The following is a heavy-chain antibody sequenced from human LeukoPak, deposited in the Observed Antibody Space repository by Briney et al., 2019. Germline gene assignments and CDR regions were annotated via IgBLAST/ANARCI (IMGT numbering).Heavy chain of an antibody. CDR2: ISYDGSNK. Sequence: GGSLRLSCAASGFTFSSYAMHWVRQAPGKGLEWVAVISYDGSNKYYADSVKGRFTISRDNTKNSVYLQMSSLRAEDTAVYYCAREVWGPEYWGQGTLVTVSS. J-gene: IGHJ4*02. D-gene: IGHD1-14*01. V-gene: IGHV3-30-3*01. CDR3: AREVWGPEY. CDR1: GFTFSSYA.